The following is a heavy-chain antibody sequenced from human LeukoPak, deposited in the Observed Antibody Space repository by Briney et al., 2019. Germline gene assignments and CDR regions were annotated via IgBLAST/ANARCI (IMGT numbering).Heavy chain of an antibody. Sequence: ASVKVSCKASGGTFSSYAISWVRQAPGQGLEWRGRIIPILGIANYAQKFQGRVTITADKSTSTAYMELSSLRSEDTAVYYCARIPSGSYPDYWGQGTLVTVSS. CDR3: ARIPSGSYPDY. CDR1: GGTFSSYA. J-gene: IGHJ4*02. V-gene: IGHV1-69*04. D-gene: IGHD3-10*01. CDR2: IIPILGIA.